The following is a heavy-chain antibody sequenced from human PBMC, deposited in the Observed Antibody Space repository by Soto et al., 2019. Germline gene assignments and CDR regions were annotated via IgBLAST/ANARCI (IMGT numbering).Heavy chain of an antibody. CDR3: ATIGDHDGFDV. Sequence: EVQLVESGGGLVMPAESLRLSCAASGFTFIGYNMKWVRQAPGKGLEWVASISTSSIEIFYSDLVRGRFTIFRDNARNSLYLQMNSLMAEDTAVYYFATIGDHDGFDVWGQGTTVTVSS. J-gene: IGHJ3*01. V-gene: IGHV3-21*06. D-gene: IGHD4-17*01. CDR2: ISTSSIEI. CDR1: GFTFIGYN.